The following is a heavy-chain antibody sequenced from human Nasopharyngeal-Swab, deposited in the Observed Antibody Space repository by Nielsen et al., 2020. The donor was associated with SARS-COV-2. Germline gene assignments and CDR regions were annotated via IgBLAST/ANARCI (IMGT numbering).Heavy chain of an antibody. J-gene: IGHJ6*02. CDR2: FDPEDGET. D-gene: IGHD6-19*01. CDR1: GYTLTELS. Sequence: ASVKVSCKVSGYTLTELSMHWVRQAPGKGLGWMGGFDPEDGETIYAQKFQGRVTMTEDTSTDTAYMELSSLRSEDTAVYYCATGAAVAGTPISYYYYYGMDVWGQGTTVTVSS. CDR3: ATGAAVAGTPISYYYYYGMDV. V-gene: IGHV1-24*01.